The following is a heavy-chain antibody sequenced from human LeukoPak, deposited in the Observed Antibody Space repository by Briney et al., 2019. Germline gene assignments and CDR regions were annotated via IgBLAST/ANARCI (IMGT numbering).Heavy chain of an antibody. CDR3: ARDQGSGWYDY. CDR1: GGSISTYY. CDR2: ISSSGTT. Sequence: SETLSLPCTVSGGSISTYYWSWMRQPAGKGLEWIGRISSSGTTNYNPSLKSRVTMSLDRPKNQFSLKLSSVTAADTAVYYCARDQGSGWYDYWGQGTLVTVSS. V-gene: IGHV4-4*07. D-gene: IGHD6-19*01. J-gene: IGHJ4*02.